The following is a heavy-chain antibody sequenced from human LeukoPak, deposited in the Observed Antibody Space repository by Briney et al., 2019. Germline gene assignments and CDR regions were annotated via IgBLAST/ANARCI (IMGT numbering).Heavy chain of an antibody. CDR2: GKHSGST. CDR1: GGSFGGYY. V-gene: IGHV4-34*01. CDR3: ARGRDLGYCSGGSCPHYYFDY. J-gene: IGHJ4*02. D-gene: IGHD2-15*01. Sequence: SETLSLTWAVYGGSFGGYYCSWIRQPPGKGLEWIGEGKHSGSTNYTPSLKSRVTISVHTSKNQSSLKLSSVTAADTAVYYCARGRDLGYCSGGSCPHYYFDYWGQGTLVTVSS.